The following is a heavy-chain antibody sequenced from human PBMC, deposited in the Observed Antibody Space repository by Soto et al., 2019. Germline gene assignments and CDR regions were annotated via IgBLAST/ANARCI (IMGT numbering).Heavy chain of an antibody. Sequence: GASVKVSCKASGDTFSSYAINWVQQAPGQGLEWMGGIIPMFGTASYAQKFKGRVTITAGESTSTVYMELSSVRSEDTAGYYCASVGPAHYYDSSGYYSPLDYWGQGTLVTVSS. CDR1: GDTFSSYA. J-gene: IGHJ4*02. D-gene: IGHD3-22*01. CDR2: IIPMFGTA. CDR3: ASVGPAHYYDSSGYYSPLDY. V-gene: IGHV1-69*13.